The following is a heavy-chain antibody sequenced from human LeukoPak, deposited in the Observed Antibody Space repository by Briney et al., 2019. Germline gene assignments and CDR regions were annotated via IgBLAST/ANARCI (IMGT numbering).Heavy chain of an antibody. V-gene: IGHV1-18*01. J-gene: IGHJ4*02. CDR3: ARISSSHRGFLY. CDR1: GYTFTSYG. Sequence: VASVKVSCKASGYTFTSYGISWVRQAPGQGLEWMGWISPLNSNTNYAQKFQGRVTMTTDTSTATAYMEIMSLTSDDTALYYCARISSSHRGFLYWGQGTLVTVSS. CDR2: ISPLNSNT.